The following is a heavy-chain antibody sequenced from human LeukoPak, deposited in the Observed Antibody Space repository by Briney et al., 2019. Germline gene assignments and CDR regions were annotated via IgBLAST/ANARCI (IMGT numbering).Heavy chain of an antibody. CDR2: ISGSGGST. D-gene: IGHD3-22*01. V-gene: IGHV3-23*01. CDR1: GFTFNTYA. J-gene: IGHJ4*02. Sequence: PGGSLRLSCAASGFTFNTYAVNWVRQAPGKGLEWVSTISGSGGSTYYADSVKGRFTISRDNSKNTLYLRMSSLRAEDTAVYYCAKDRGRYYDSSGYYWGYYFDSWGQGILVTVST. CDR3: AKDRGRYYDSSGYYWGYYFDS.